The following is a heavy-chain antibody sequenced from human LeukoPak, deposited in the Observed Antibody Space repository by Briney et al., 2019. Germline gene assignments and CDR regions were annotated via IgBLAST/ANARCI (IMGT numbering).Heavy chain of an antibody. CDR1: GFTFSTHT. CDR3: ARDGVTMVRGVKVLDYYYYYMDV. Sequence: GGSLRLSCAASGFTFSTHTMNWVRQAPGKGLEWVSSISTSSSYIHYADSVKGRFNIYRDNAKNSLYLQMNSLRAEDTDVYYCARDGVTMVRGVKVLDYYYYYMDVWGKGTTVTISS. CDR2: ISTSSSYI. V-gene: IGHV3-21*01. J-gene: IGHJ6*03. D-gene: IGHD3-10*01.